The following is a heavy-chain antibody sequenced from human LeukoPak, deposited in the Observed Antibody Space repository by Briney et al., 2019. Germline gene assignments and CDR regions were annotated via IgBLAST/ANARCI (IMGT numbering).Heavy chain of an antibody. J-gene: IGHJ4*02. D-gene: IGHD2-8*02. CDR2: IKEDGSEK. V-gene: IGHV3-7*01. CDR1: GFTFSSYW. CDR3: ARDHWSTSRDY. Sequence: GRSLRLSCAASGFTFSSYWMSWVRQAPGKGLEWVANIKEDGSEKYYVDSVKGRFTISRDNAKNSLYLQMNSLRAEDTAVYYCARDHWSTSRDYWGQGTLVTVSS.